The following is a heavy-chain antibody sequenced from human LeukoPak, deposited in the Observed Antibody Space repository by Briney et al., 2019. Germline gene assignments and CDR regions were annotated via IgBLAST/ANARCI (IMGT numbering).Heavy chain of an antibody. Sequence: GASVTVSCKASGYTFTSYGISWVRQAPGQGLEWMGWISAYNGNTNYAQKLQGRVTMTTDTSTSTAYMELRSLRSDDTAVYYCAREHYYGSGSYYGFDPWGQGTLVTVSS. V-gene: IGHV1-18*01. CDR3: AREHYYGSGSYYGFDP. CDR1: GYTFTSYG. D-gene: IGHD3-10*01. J-gene: IGHJ5*02. CDR2: ISAYNGNT.